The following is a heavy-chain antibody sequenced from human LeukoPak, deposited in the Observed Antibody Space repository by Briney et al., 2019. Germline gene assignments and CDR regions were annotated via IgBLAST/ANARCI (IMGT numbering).Heavy chain of an antibody. CDR3: ARLHRGEEAFDV. Sequence: SETLSLTCTDSGGAISSYYWSWIRQPPGKGLEWIGYFYYSGSTNYNPSLKSRVTISLDTSKNQFSLKLSSVTAADTAVYYCARLHRGEEAFDVWGQGTMVTVSS. CDR1: GGAISSYY. J-gene: IGHJ3*01. V-gene: IGHV4-59*01. CDR2: FYYSGST.